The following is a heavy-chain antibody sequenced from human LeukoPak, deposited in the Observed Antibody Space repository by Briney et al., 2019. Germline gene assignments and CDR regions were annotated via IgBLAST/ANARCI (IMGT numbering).Heavy chain of an antibody. V-gene: IGHV3-15*01. CDR3: TTWITYYYDSSGHRD. D-gene: IGHD3-22*01. CDR1: GFTFSNAW. J-gene: IGHJ4*02. Sequence: GGSLRLSCAASGFTFSNAWMSWVRQAPGKGLEWVGRIKSKTDGGTIDYAAPVKGRFTISRDDSKNTLYLQMNSLKTEDTAVYYCTTWITYYYDSSGHRDWGQGTLVTVSS. CDR2: IKSKTDGGTI.